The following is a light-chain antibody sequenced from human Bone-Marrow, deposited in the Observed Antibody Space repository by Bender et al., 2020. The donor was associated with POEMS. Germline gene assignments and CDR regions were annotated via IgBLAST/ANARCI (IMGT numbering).Light chain of an antibody. Sequence: SALTQPPSASGSPGQSVTISCTGTSDDIGSYNYVSWYQQHSGRAPKLIIYDVTERPSGVPDRFSGSKSGNTASLTVSALQADDEAVYYCSSYAGASTLVFGGGTQLTVV. J-gene: IGLJ3*02. V-gene: IGLV2-8*01. CDR3: SSYAGASTLV. CDR1: SDDIGSYNY. CDR2: DVT.